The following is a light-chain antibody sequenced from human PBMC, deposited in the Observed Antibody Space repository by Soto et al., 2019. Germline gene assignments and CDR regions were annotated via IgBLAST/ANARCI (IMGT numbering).Light chain of an antibody. Sequence: EIVLTQSPATLSLSPGERATLSCRASQSINNYLAWYQQKPGQAPRLLIYDASNRATGTPARFSGSGSGTDFTLAISSLEPGDFAVYYCQQRSNWPPWSFGQGTKVELK. CDR2: DAS. CDR3: QQRSNWPPWS. V-gene: IGKV3-11*01. CDR1: QSINNY. J-gene: IGKJ1*01.